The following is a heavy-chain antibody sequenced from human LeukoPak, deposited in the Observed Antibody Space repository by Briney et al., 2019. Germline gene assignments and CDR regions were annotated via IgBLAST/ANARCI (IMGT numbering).Heavy chain of an antibody. CDR2: IIPIFGTA. J-gene: IGHJ4*02. V-gene: IGHV1-69*01. Sequence: ASVKVSCKASEGTFSSYAISWVRQAPGQGLEWMGGIIPIFGTANYAQKFQGRVTITADESTSTAYMELSSLRSEDTAVYYCARGRSSELLWFGELNYWGQGTLVTVSS. CDR1: EGTFSSYA. D-gene: IGHD3-10*01. CDR3: ARGRSSELLWFGELNY.